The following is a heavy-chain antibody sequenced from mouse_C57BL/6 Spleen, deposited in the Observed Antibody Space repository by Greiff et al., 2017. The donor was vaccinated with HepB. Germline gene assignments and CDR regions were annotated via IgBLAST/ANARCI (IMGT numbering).Heavy chain of an antibody. D-gene: IGHD2-2*01. J-gene: IGHJ3*01. Sequence: VQLQQPGAELVKPGASVKMSCKASGYTFTSYWITWVKQRPGQGLEWIGDIYPGSGSTNYNEKFKSKATLTVDTSSSTAYMQLSSLTSEDSAVYYCAREESMVTTGWAYWGQGTLVTVSA. V-gene: IGHV1-55*01. CDR3: AREESMVTTGWAY. CDR2: IYPGSGST. CDR1: GYTFTSYW.